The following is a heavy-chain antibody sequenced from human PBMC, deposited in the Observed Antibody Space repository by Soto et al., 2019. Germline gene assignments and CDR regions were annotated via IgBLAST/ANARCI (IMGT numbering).Heavy chain of an antibody. Sequence: PSETLSLTCSVSGGSISSGYYFCTWIRHRPGEGLEWIGYISYSGSTNYNPSLEGRITMSVDTSKNQFSLKLNSVTAADTAVYYCARESDWPRGYFESWGQGIQVTVSS. J-gene: IGHJ4*02. D-gene: IGHD2-21*01. CDR3: ARESDWPRGYFES. CDR1: GGSISSGYYF. CDR2: ISYSGST. V-gene: IGHV4-31*03.